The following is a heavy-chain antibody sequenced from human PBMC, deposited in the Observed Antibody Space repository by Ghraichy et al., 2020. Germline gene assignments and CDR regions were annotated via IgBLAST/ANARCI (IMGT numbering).Heavy chain of an antibody. CDR2: INSDGSST. Sequence: GGSLRLSCAASGFTFSSYWMHWVRQAPGKGLVWVSRINSDGSSTSYADSVKGRFTISRDNAKNTLYLQMNSLRAEDTAVYYCARDQESSGWYDAAHYFDYWGQGTLVTISS. D-gene: IGHD6-19*01. CDR3: ARDQESSGWYDAAHYFDY. J-gene: IGHJ4*02. V-gene: IGHV3-74*01. CDR1: GFTFSSYW.